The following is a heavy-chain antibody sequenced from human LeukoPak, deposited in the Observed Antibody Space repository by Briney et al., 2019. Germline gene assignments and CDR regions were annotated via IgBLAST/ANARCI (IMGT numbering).Heavy chain of an antibody. Sequence: GGSLRLSCAASGFTFNSYAMSWVRQAPGKGLEWVSTINVAGDHSYYVESVKGRFTISRDNSKGTLFLEVTSLTAEDTAVYYCARESRESKLANYFYDSSGFSNIDYWGQGTLVTVSS. D-gene: IGHD3-22*01. CDR2: INVAGDHS. CDR3: ARESRESKLANYFYDSSGFSNIDY. J-gene: IGHJ4*02. V-gene: IGHV3-23*01. CDR1: GFTFNSYA.